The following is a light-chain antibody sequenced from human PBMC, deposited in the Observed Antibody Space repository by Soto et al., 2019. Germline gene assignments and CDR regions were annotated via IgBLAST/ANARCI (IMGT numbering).Light chain of an antibody. CDR1: SSDVAYYNY. J-gene: IGLJ2*01. CDR3: SSYTTTNTVV. CDR2: DVG. Sequence: QSALTQPASVSGSPGQSITISCTGNSSDVAYYNYVSWYQQHPGKAPKLMIYDVGYRPSGVSNRFSGSKSGNTASLTISGLQAEDEADYYCSSYTTTNTVVFGGGTKLTVL. V-gene: IGLV2-14*01.